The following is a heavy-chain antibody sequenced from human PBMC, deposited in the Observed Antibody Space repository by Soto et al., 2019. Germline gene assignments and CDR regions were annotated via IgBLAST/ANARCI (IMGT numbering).Heavy chain of an antibody. V-gene: IGHV1-3*01. CDR1: GYTFTSYA. J-gene: IGHJ3*02. D-gene: IGHD2-21*02. CDR3: ARGHEFGGNSDAFDI. Sequence: VASVKVSCKASGYTFTSYAMHWVRQAPGQRLEWMGWINAGNGNTKYSQKFQGRVTITRDTSASTAYMELSSLRSEDTAVYYCARGHEFGGNSDAFDIWGQGTMVTVSS. CDR2: INAGNGNT.